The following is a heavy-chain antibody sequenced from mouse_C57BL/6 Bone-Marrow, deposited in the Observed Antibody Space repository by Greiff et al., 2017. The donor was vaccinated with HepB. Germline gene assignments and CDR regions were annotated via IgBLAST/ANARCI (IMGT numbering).Heavy chain of an antibody. CDR2: IDPSDSYT. Sequence: QVQLQQPGAELVMPGASVKLSCKASGYTFTSYWMHWVKQRPGQGLEWIGEIDPSDSYTNYNQKFKGKSTLTVDKSSSTAYMQRSRLTSEDSAVYYGARSPHYYGSSSFDYWGQGTTLTVSS. CDR1: GYTFTSYW. J-gene: IGHJ2*01. D-gene: IGHD1-1*01. CDR3: ARSPHYYGSSSFDY. V-gene: IGHV1-69*01.